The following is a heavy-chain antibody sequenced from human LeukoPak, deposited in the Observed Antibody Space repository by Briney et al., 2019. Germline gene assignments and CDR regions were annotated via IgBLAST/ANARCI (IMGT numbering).Heavy chain of an antibody. J-gene: IGHJ3*02. D-gene: IGHD1-26*01. CDR3: ARGRISGSYHKGPFDS. Sequence: SQTLSLTCTVSGGSISSGGYYWSWIRQPPGKGLEWIGYIYHSGSTYYNPSLKSRVTISVDRSKNQFSLKLSSVTAADTAVYYCARGRISGSYHKGPFDSWGRGTMVTVSS. CDR2: IYHSGST. V-gene: IGHV4-30-2*01. CDR1: GGSISSGGYY.